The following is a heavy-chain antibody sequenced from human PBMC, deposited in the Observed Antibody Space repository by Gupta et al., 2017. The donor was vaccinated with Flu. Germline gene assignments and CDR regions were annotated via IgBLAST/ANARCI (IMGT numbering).Heavy chain of an antibody. J-gene: IGHJ3*01. CDR3: ARGGRNTGWSL. D-gene: IGHD3-3*01. V-gene: IGHV3-23*01. Sequence: SWVRRAPGGGLEWVSAIGSDGGTSYAGSVKGRFTISRDNSNNILHLQMNSLRAEDTALYSCARGGRNTGWSLWGQGTMGTVSS. CDR2: IGSDGGT.